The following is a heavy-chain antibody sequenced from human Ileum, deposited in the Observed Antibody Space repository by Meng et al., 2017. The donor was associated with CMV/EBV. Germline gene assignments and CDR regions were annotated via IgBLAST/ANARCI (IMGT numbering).Heavy chain of an antibody. CDR2: INPSGGTP. CDR3: TRSLILGAPGYFDY. CDR1: GYTFTTYY. Sequence: KASGYTFTTYYIHWMRQAPGQGLEWMGIINPSGGTPTYAQKFQGRFSMTSDMSTSTLYMELSGLRSEDTAMYYCTRSLILGAPGYFDYWGQGTLVTVSS. D-gene: IGHD1-26*01. J-gene: IGHJ4*02. V-gene: IGHV1-46*01.